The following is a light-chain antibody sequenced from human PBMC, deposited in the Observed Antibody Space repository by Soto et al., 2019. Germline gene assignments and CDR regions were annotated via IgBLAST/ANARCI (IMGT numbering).Light chain of an antibody. Sequence: QSVLTQPPSASGSPGQSVTISCTGTSSDVGGYNYVSWYQQYPDKAPKLMIYEVSKRPSGVPDRFSGSKSGNTASLTVSGLQAEDEADYYCSSYAGGNNLVFGGGTKLTVL. CDR3: SSYAGGNNLV. J-gene: IGLJ2*01. CDR2: EVS. CDR1: SSDVGGYNY. V-gene: IGLV2-8*01.